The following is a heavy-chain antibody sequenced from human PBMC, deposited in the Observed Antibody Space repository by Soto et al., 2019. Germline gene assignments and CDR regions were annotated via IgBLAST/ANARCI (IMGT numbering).Heavy chain of an antibody. Sequence: GASVKVSCKASGYTFTSYGISWVRQAPGQGAEWMGWISAYNGNTNYAQKLQGRVTMTTDTSTSTAYMELRSLRSDDTAVYYCARGSYCSGGSCYGDWFDPWGQGTLVTVSS. D-gene: IGHD2-15*01. CDR3: ARGSYCSGGSCYGDWFDP. CDR2: ISAYNGNT. V-gene: IGHV1-18*01. CDR1: GYTFTSYG. J-gene: IGHJ5*02.